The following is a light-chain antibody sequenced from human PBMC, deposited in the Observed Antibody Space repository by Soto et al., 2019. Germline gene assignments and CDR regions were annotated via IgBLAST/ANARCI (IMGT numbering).Light chain of an antibody. CDR1: MRDVGAYNL. Sequence: QSVLTQPASVSGSAGQSITISCSGTMRDVGAYNLVSWYQQHPGTAPKLIIYEVRNRPSGISSRFSGSRSGNTASLTISGLQPEDEGDYYCCSYAGSYTPYVFGTGTKVTVL. J-gene: IGLJ1*01. V-gene: IGLV2-14*01. CDR2: EVR. CDR3: CSYAGSYTPYV.